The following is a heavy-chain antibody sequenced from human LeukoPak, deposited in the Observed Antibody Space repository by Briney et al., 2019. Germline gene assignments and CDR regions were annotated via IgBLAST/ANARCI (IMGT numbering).Heavy chain of an antibody. CDR1: GFTLSRYW. V-gene: IGHV3-74*01. CDR3: ARVEDCSGGACSFF. Sequence: GGSVRLSCAASGFTLSRYWMDWVRQAPGKGLVWVSRINSDGSNTRYADSVKGRFTISRDNAKNTLYLQMNNLRAEDTAVYYCARVEDCSGGACSFFWGQGTLVTVSS. CDR2: INSDGSNT. J-gene: IGHJ4*02. D-gene: IGHD2-15*01.